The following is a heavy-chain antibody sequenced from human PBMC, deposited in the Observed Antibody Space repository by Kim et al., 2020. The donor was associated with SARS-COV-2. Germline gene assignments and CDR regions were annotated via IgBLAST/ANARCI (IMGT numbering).Heavy chain of an antibody. D-gene: IGHD2-2*01. CDR2: IIPIFGTA. V-gene: IGHV1-69*13. Sequence: SVKVSCKASGGTFSSYAISWVRQAPGQGLEWMGGIIPIFGTANYAQKFQGRVTITADESTSTAYMELSSLRSEDTAVYYCASGIVVVPAATLQQTYYFDYWGQGTLVTVSS. CDR3: ASGIVVVPAATLQQTYYFDY. CDR1: GGTFSSYA. J-gene: IGHJ4*02.